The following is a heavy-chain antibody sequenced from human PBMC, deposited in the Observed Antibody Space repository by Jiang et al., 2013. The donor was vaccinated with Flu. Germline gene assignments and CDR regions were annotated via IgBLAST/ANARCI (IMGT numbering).Heavy chain of an antibody. J-gene: IGHJ4*02. CDR1: GYTFTDYY. CDR3: ARSGSGYCSGSSCYLLSFDY. D-gene: IGHD2-15*01. Sequence: SCKVSGYTFTDYYMHWVQQAPGKGLEWMGLVDPEDGETIYAEKFQGRVTITADTSTDTAYMELSSLRSEDTAVYYCARSGSGYCSGSSCYLLSFDYWGQGTLVTVSS. CDR2: VDPEDGET. V-gene: IGHV1-69-2*01.